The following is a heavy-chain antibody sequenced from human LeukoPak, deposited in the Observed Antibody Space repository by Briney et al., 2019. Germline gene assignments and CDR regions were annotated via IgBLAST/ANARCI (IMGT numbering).Heavy chain of an antibody. CDR2: IGTSSNYI. J-gene: IGHJ4*02. D-gene: IGHD3-10*01. CDR3: ARDRRSGIDY. Sequence: GGSLRLSCAASGFNFSIYNMNGVRQAPGKGLEWVSCIGTSSNYIYYADSVKGRFTISRDNAKNSLYLQMNSLRAEDTAVYYCARDRRSGIDYWGQGTLVTVSS. V-gene: IGHV3-21*01. CDR1: GFNFSIYN.